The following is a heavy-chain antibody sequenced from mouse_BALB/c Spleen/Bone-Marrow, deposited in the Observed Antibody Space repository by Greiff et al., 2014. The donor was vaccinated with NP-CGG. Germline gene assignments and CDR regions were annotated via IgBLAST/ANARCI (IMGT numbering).Heavy chain of an antibody. CDR2: INPNNGGS. CDR3: TRGRTWDFDY. CDR1: GYTFTTYY. V-gene: IGHV1S81*02. Sequence: QVQLQQPGAELVKPGTSVKLPCKASGYTFTTYYMYWVKQRPGQGLEWIGEINPNNGGSNFKEKFKSKATLTVDKSSSTAYMQLSSLTSEDSAVYYCTRGRTWDFDYWGQGTTLTVSS. D-gene: IGHD4-1*01. J-gene: IGHJ2*01.